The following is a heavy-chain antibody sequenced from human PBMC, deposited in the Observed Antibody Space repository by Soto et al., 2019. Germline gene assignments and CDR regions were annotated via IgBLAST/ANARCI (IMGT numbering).Heavy chain of an antibody. D-gene: IGHD3-22*01. Sequence: GXSVKLSCKASGYSFTRDGIIWVRQSRGQGLEWMGWISAYNGNTNYAQKLQGRVTMTTDTSTSTAYMELRSLRSDDTAVYDSARSYYYDSSGYSPGDYWGQGTLVTVSS. CDR1: GYSFTRDG. CDR3: ARSYYYDSSGYSPGDY. J-gene: IGHJ4*02. V-gene: IGHV1-18*01. CDR2: ISAYNGNT.